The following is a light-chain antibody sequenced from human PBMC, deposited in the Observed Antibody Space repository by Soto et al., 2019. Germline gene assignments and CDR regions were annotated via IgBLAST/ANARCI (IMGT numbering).Light chain of an antibody. CDR1: QSISSW. CDR2: KAS. V-gene: IGKV1-5*03. CDR3: QQYNSYQWT. Sequence: DIQMTQPPSTLSAAVLDRVTITFRSSQSISSWLAWYQQKPGKAPKLLIYKASSLESGVPSRFSGSGSGTEFTLTISSLQPEDFATYYCQQYNSYQWTLGQGTKVDIK. J-gene: IGKJ1*01.